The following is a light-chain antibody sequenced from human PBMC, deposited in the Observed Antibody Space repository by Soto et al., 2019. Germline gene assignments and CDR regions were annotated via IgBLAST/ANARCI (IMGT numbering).Light chain of an antibody. CDR2: AAP. CDR1: QTISRF. CDR3: QQRSSTPWT. V-gene: IGKV1-39*01. J-gene: IGKJ1*01. Sequence: DIQMTQSPSSLSASVGNRVTITCRASQTISRFLNWYQQKPGKAPKLLIYAAPSLQSGVPSRFSGSGSGTDFTLTISSLQPEDFATDYCQQRSSTPWTFGQGTKVDI.